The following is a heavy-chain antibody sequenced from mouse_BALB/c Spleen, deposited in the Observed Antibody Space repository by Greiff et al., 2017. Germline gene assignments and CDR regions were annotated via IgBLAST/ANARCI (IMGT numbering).Heavy chain of an antibody. Sequence: EVKLMESGGGLVQPGGSRKLSCAASGFTFSSFGMHWVRQAPEKGLEWVAYISSGSSTIYYADTVKGRFTISRDNPKNTLFLQMTSLRSEDTARYYCARSNWDGYSAWFAYWGQGTLVTGSA. CDR1: GFTFSSFG. CDR3: ARSNWDGYSAWFAY. D-gene: IGHD4-1*01. V-gene: IGHV5-17*02. J-gene: IGHJ3*01. CDR2: ISSGSSTI.